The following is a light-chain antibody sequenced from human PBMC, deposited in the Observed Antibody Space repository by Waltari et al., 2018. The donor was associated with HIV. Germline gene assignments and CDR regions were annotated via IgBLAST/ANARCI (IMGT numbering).Light chain of an antibody. CDR2: EVS. J-gene: IGLJ3*02. CDR3: ATYISSSSPE. CDR1: SSDLRIYTS. Sequence: QSALTQPASVSGSPGQSITISCTGTSSDLRIYTSVSWYQHHPGKAPKVIIYEVSNRPSGVSSRFSGSISANTASLTISGLQAEDEAVYFCATYISSSSPEFGGGTKVTVL. V-gene: IGLV2-14*01.